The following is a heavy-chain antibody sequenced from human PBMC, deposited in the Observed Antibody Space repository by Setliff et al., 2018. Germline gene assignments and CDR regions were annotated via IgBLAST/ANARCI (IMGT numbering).Heavy chain of an antibody. CDR2: IRYDGTSK. J-gene: IGHJ4*02. Sequence: GGSLRLSCAASGFTVSSFSMHWVRQAPGKGPEWVAFIRYDGTSKYHADSVKGRFTISRDNSENTLYLQMNSLRAEDTAVYYCAKCSSWHGHYPHFNYWGQGTLVTVSS. V-gene: IGHV3-30*02. D-gene: IGHD6-13*01. CDR1: GFTVSSFS. CDR3: AKCSSWHGHYPHFNY.